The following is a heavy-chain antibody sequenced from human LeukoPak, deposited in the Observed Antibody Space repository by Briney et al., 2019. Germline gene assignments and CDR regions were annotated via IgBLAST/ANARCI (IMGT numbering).Heavy chain of an antibody. CDR3: AKARASDSSGYRAYYYGMYV. V-gene: IGHV3-30*18. CDR2: ISYDGSNK. D-gene: IGHD3-22*01. Sequence: GGSLRLSCAASGFTFSSYGMHWVRQAPGKGLEWVAVISYDGSNKYYADSVKGRFTISRDNSKNTLYLQMNSLRAEDTAVYYCAKARASDSSGYRAYYYGMYVWGQGTTVTVSS. CDR1: GFTFSSYG. J-gene: IGHJ6*02.